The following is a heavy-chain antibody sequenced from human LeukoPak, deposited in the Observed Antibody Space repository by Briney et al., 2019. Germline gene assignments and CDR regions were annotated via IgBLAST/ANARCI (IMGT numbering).Heavy chain of an antibody. J-gene: IGHJ6*04. CDR3: AREVHLNGGDV. Sequence: SRTLSLTCAISGDSVSSNSAAWNWIRQPPSRGLELLGRTYYRSKWYNDYAVSVKSRITINPDTSKNQFSLQLNSVTPEDTAVYYCAREVHLNGGDVWGKGTTVTVSS. CDR1: GDSVSSNSAA. V-gene: IGHV6-1*01. CDR2: TYYRSKWYN.